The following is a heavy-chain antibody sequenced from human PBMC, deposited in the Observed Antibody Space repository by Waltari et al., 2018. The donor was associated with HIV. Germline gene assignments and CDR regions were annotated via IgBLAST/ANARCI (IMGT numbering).Heavy chain of an antibody. Sequence: QVQLQQWGAGLLKPSETLSLTCAVYGGTFSGSHWSWIRQTPGKGLEWVGEINHSGSTNYNPSLKSRITMSIGTAKNQFSLKLRSVTAADTTVYYCARAIAVASTGVFDYWGQGTLVTVSS. V-gene: IGHV4-34*02. CDR1: GGTFSGSH. CDR3: ARAIAVASTGVFDY. D-gene: IGHD6-19*01. J-gene: IGHJ4*02. CDR2: INHSGST.